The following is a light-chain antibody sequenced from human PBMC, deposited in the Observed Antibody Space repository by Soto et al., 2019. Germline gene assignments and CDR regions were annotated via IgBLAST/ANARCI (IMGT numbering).Light chain of an antibody. CDR2: AAS. V-gene: IGKV1-39*01. J-gene: IGKJ2*01. CDR1: QSISSY. CDR3: QQSYSTPYT. Sequence: DIQMTQSPSSLSASVGDIITITCRASQSISSYLNWYQQRPGKAPNLLIYAASSLRSGVPSRFSGRGSGTEFTLTISSLTPEDIATYYCQQSYSTPYTFGQGTKLEIE.